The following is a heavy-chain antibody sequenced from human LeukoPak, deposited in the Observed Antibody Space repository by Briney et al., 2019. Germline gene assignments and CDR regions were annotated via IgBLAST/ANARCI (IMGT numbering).Heavy chain of an antibody. Sequence: ASVKVSCKVSGYTLTELSMHWVRQAPGKGLEWMGGFDPEDGETIYAQKFQGRVTMTEDTSTDTAYMELSSLRSKDTAVYYCATAWGITGTRGVFDYWGQGTLVTVSS. CDR2: FDPEDGET. D-gene: IGHD1-20*01. CDR3: ATAWGITGTRGVFDY. V-gene: IGHV1-24*01. CDR1: GYTLTELS. J-gene: IGHJ4*02.